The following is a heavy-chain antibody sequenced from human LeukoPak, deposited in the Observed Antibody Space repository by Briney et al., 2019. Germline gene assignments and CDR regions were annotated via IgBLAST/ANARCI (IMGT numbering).Heavy chain of an antibody. V-gene: IGHV1-2*02. CDR3: ARVRIGQQLDKYYYYAMDV. Sequence: GASVKVSCKASGYTFTDYYMHWVRQAPGQGREWMGWINPNSGGTNFAQKFQGRVTMTTDTSISTAYMEVSRLRSDDTAVYYCARVRIGQQLDKYYYYAMDVWGQGTTVTVSS. CDR1: GYTFTDYY. J-gene: IGHJ6*02. CDR2: INPNSGGT. D-gene: IGHD6-13*01.